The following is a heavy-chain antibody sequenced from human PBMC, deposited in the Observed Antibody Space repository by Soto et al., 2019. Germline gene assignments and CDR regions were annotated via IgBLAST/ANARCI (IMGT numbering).Heavy chain of an antibody. D-gene: IGHD2-15*01. Sequence: SETLSLTCTVSGDSIISGDYYWSWIRQTPGKGLEWIGYIYYSGDTNYNPSLKSRVIISVDTSKNQFSLKLSSVTAADTAVYYCARGQVVAAQHWGQGTLVTVSS. V-gene: IGHV4-30-4*01. J-gene: IGHJ4*02. CDR3: ARGQVVAAQH. CDR2: IYYSGDT. CDR1: GDSIISGDYY.